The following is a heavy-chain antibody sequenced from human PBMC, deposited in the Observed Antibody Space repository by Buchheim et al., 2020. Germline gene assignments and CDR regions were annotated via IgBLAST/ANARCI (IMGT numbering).Heavy chain of an antibody. CDR3: AKDLYFGPSTTVDYYYGMDV. D-gene: IGHD4-23*01. CDR1: GFTFSSYG. J-gene: IGHJ6*02. Sequence: QVQLVESGGGVVQPGRSLRLSCAASGFTFSSYGMHWVRQAPGKGLEWVAVISYDGSNKYYADSVKGRFTISRDNSKNTLYLQMNSLRAEDTAVYYCAKDLYFGPSTTVDYYYGMDVWGQGTT. V-gene: IGHV3-30*18. CDR2: ISYDGSNK.